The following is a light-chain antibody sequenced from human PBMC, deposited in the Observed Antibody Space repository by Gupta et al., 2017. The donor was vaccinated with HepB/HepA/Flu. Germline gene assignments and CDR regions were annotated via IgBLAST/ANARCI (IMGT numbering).Light chain of an antibody. CDR3: QQYYSTPPIT. CDR1: QSVSYSSNNKNY. Sequence: DVVLIQPPDSPAVFLGEWATIDCTSSQSVSYSSNNKNYLAWYQQRPGQPPKLLIYGASARASGVPDRFSGSGSGTDFTLTISSLQAEDVAVYYCQQYYSTPPITFGPGTKVEIK. V-gene: IGKV4-1*01. J-gene: IGKJ3*01. CDR2: GAS.